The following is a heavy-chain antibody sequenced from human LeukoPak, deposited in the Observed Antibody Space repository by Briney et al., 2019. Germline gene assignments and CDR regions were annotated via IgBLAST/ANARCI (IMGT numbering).Heavy chain of an antibody. Sequence: GGSLRLSCVGSGFTFSSYGMHWVRQAPGKGLEWVAVIWYDGSNKYYADFVKGRFTISRDNSKNSLYLQMNSLRAEDTAVYYCARMYSSGWYIYWGQGTLVTVSS. J-gene: IGHJ4*02. D-gene: IGHD6-19*01. V-gene: IGHV3-33*01. CDR3: ARMYSSGWYIY. CDR2: IWYDGSNK. CDR1: GFTFSSYG.